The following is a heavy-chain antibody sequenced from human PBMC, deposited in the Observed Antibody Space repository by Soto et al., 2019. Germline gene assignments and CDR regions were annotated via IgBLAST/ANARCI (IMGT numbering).Heavy chain of an antibody. CDR3: ARDPDSSGWYCDY. D-gene: IGHD6-19*01. Sequence: QVQLVESGGGVVQPGRSLRLSCAASGFTFSSYAMHWVRQAPGKGLEWVAVISYDGSNKYYADSVKGRFTISRDNPKNTLYLQMNSLRAEDTAVYYCARDPDSSGWYCDYWGQGTLVTVSS. J-gene: IGHJ4*02. CDR1: GFTFSSYA. CDR2: ISYDGSNK. V-gene: IGHV3-30-3*01.